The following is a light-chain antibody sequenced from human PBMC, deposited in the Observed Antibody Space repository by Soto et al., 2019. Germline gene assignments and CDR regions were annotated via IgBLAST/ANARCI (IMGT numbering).Light chain of an antibody. CDR3: SSYTGSSTNV. CDR2: EVS. Sequence: QSALTQPASVSGSPGQSINISCIGTSSDIGNYTYVSWYQQFPGKAPELMMYEVSNRPSGVSTRFSGSKSGNTASLTISGLQAEDEADYYCSSYTGSSTNVFGTGTKLTVL. J-gene: IGLJ1*01. V-gene: IGLV2-14*01. CDR1: SSDIGNYTY.